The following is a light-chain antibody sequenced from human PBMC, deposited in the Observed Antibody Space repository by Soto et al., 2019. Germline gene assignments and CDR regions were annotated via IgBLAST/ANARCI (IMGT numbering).Light chain of an antibody. CDR1: QSVSTY. CDR2: DAS. CDR3: QQRSNWPPLT. J-gene: IGKJ4*01. V-gene: IGKV3-11*01. Sequence: EIVLTQSPATLSLSPGERATLSCRASQSVSTYLAWFQQKPGQAHRLLIYDASNRATGIPARFSGSGSGTDFTLTISRLEPEDFAVYYCQQRSNWPPLTFGGGTKVDIK.